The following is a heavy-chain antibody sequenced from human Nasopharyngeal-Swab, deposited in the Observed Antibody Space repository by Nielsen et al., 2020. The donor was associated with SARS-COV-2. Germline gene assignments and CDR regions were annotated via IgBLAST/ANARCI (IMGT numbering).Heavy chain of an antibody. Sequence: SVKVSCKASGGTFSSYAISWVRQAPGQGLEWMGGIIPIFGTANYAQKFQGRVTITADESTSTAYMELSSLRSEDTAVYYCARHVSAIHYYYYGMDVWDQGTTVTVSS. CDR3: ARHVSAIHYYYYGMDV. V-gene: IGHV1-69*13. CDR1: GGTFSSYA. CDR2: IIPIFGTA. D-gene: IGHD5/OR15-5a*01. J-gene: IGHJ6*02.